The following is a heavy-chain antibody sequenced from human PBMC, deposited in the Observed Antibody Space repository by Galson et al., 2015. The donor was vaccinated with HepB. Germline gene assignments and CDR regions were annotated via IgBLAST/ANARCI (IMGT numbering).Heavy chain of an antibody. Sequence: ETLSLTCSVSHGSVNNYYWSWIRRSPGNRPEWLGYIRYTGNTTYNPSLGYRIGMSVDTAINQVSLWLTSVTAADSAIYYCARHPGRGSVGYAFDLWGQGTLVTVSP. CDR2: IRYTGNT. D-gene: IGHD5-12*01. V-gene: IGHV4-59*08. CDR1: HGSVNNYY. CDR3: ARHPGRGSVGYAFDL. J-gene: IGHJ4*02.